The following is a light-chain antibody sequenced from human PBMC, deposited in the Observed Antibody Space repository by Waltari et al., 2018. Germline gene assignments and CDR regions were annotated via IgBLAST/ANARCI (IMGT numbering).Light chain of an antibody. CDR1: SSDVRGYNY. J-gene: IGLJ2*01. CDR3: SSYAGSFVV. CDR2: EVT. Sequence: QSALTQPPSASGSPGQSVTIPSTGTSSDVRGYNYVSWYQQHPGKAPKLMIYEVTKRPSGVPDRFSGSKSGNTASLTVSGLQAEDEADYYCSSYAGSFVVFGGGTKLTVL. V-gene: IGLV2-8*01.